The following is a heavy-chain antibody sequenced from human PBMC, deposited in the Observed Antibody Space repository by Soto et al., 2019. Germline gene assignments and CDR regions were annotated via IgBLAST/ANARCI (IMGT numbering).Heavy chain of an antibody. Sequence: LTWTVPVGFFIRSSYYWGWILQPPGKGLEWIGSIYYSGSTYYNPSLKSRVTISVDTSKNQFSLKLSSVTAADTAVYYGARVLQSHDFLFDPWGQGTPDTV. D-gene: IGHD3-3*01. CDR2: IYYSGST. J-gene: IGHJ5*02. CDR1: VGFFIRSSYY. V-gene: IGHV4-39*01. CDR3: ARVLQSHDFLFDP.